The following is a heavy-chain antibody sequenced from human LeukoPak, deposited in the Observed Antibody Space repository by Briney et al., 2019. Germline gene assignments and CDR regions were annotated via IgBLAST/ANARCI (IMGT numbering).Heavy chain of an antibody. CDR1: GFTFSGYA. J-gene: IGHJ5*02. D-gene: IGHD1-26*01. CDR2: ISYDGSNK. Sequence: GGSLRLSCAASGFTFSGYAMHWVRQAPGKGLEWVAVISYDGSNKYYADSVKGRFTISRDNSKNTLYLQMNSLRAEDTAVYYCARAVGATKGSNWFDPWGQGTLVTVSS. V-gene: IGHV3-30-3*01. CDR3: ARAVGATKGSNWFDP.